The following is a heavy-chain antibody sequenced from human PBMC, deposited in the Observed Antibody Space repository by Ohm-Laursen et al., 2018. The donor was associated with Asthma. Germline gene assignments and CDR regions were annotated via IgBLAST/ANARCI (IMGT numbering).Heavy chain of an antibody. J-gene: IGHJ6*02. CDR3: ATLYCSGGSCLSQYYGMDV. V-gene: IGHV4-39*02. Sequence: SETLSLTCTVSGGSIRSSSYYWGWIRQPPGKGLEWIGSIYYSGSTYYKPSLKSRVTISVDTSKNHLSLKLFSVTAADTAVYYCATLYCSGGSCLSQYYGMDVWGQGTTVTVSS. D-gene: IGHD2-15*01. CDR1: GGSIRSSSYY. CDR2: IYYSGST.